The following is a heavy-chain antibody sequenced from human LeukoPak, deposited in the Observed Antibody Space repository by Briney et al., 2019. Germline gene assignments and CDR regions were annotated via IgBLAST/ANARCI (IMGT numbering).Heavy chain of an antibody. CDR1: GGTFSSYA. CDR2: IIPIFGTA. V-gene: IGHV1-69*06. CDR3: ARHITMVRGVIGSYYYYGVDV. Sequence: SVKVSCKASGGTFSSYAISRVRQAPGQGLEWMGGIIPIFGTANYAQKFQGRVTITADKSTSTAYMELSSLRSEDTAVYYCARHITMVRGVIGSYYYYGVDVWGKGTTVTVSS. J-gene: IGHJ6*04. D-gene: IGHD3-10*01.